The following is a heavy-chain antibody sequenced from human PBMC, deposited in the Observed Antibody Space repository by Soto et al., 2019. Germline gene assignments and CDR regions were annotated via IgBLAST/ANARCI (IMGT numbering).Heavy chain of an antibody. CDR3: AKDYERTLYDSSGYYFDY. J-gene: IGHJ4*02. V-gene: IGHV3-30*18. D-gene: IGHD3-22*01. CDR2: ISYDGSNR. CDR1: GFTFSSYG. Sequence: PGGSLRLSCAASGFTFSSYGMHWVRQAPGKGLEWVAVISYDGSNRYYADSVTGRFTISRDNSKNTLYLQMNSLRAEDTAVYYCAKDYERTLYDSSGYYFDYWGQGTLVTVSS.